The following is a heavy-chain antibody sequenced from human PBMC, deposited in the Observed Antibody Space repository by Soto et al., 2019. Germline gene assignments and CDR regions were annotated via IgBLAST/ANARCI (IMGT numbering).Heavy chain of an antibody. J-gene: IGHJ3*02. D-gene: IGHD2-21*01. CDR2: ITGSGGST. V-gene: IGHV3-23*01. CDR1: GFTLSTYA. Sequence: PGGSLRLSCVASGFTLSTYAMSWVRQAPGKGLEWVSGITGSGGSTYYADSVKGRFTISRDNSKSTVSLHMNSLRAEDTAVYYCGTHRGNPCGGFDNWGHGTMV. CDR3: GTHRGNPCGGFDN.